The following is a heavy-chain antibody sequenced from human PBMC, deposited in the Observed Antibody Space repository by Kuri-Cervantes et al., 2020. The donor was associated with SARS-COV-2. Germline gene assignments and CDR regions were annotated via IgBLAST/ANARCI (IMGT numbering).Heavy chain of an antibody. CDR2: IYYSGST. D-gene: IGHD3-3*01. V-gene: IGHV4-39*07. CDR3: ARWSGSVYFGY. J-gene: IGHJ4*02. Sequence: SETLSLTCTVSGGSISSSSYYWGWIRQPPGKGLEWIGSIYYSGSTYYNPSLKSRVTISVDTSKNQFSLKLSSVTAADTAVYYCARWSGSVYFGYWGQGTLVTVSS. CDR1: GGSISSSSYY.